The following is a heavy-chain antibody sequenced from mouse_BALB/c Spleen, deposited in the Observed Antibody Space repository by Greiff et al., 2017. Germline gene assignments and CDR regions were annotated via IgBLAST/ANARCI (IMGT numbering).Heavy chain of an antibody. Sequence: EVQGVESGGGLVQPGGSLKLSCAASGFTFSSYTMSWVRQTPEKRLEWVAYISNGGGSTYYPDTVKGRFTISRDNAKNTLYLQMSSLKSEDTAMYYCARLSFYYGSSYVGYFDYWGQGTTLTVSS. J-gene: IGHJ2*01. D-gene: IGHD1-1*01. V-gene: IGHV5-12-2*01. CDR2: ISNGGGST. CDR1: GFTFSSYT. CDR3: ARLSFYYGSSYVGYFDY.